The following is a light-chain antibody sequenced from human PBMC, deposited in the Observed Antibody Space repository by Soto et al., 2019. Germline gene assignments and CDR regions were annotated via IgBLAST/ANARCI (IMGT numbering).Light chain of an antibody. J-gene: IGLJ1*01. CDR1: SSDVGGYNY. V-gene: IGLV2-14*01. Sequence: QSALTQPASVSGSPGQSITISCTGTSSDVGGYNYVSWYQQHPGKAPKLMIYDVSNRPSGVSNRFSGSKSVNTASLTISGLQAEDEADYYCSSYTSSSVFYVFGTGTKLTVL. CDR2: DVS. CDR3: SSYTSSSVFYV.